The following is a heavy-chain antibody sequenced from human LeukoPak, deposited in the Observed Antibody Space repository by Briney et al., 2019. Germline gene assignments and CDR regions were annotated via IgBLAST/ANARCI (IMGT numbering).Heavy chain of an antibody. V-gene: IGHV3-30*18. D-gene: IGHD3-22*01. Sequence: PGRSLRLSCAASGFTFSLCGMHWVRQAPGKGLEWVALISSDGTNEYYADSVKGRFTISRDNSKNTLYLQMNSLRPNDTAVYRCAKGLRQWEDYYDGRVISRFIDSWGQGTLVTVSS. CDR2: ISSDGTNE. CDR1: GFTFSLCG. J-gene: IGHJ4*02. CDR3: AKGLRQWEDYYDGRVISRFIDS.